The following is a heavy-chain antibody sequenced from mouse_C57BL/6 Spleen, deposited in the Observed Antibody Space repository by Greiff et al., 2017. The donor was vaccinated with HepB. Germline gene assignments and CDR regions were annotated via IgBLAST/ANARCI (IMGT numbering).Heavy chain of an antibody. CDR3: ARHEGGAYGNYAWFAY. J-gene: IGHJ3*01. Sequence: LVESGAELVKPGASVKLSCKASGYTFTEYTIHWVKQRSGQGLEWIGWFYPGSGSIKYNEKFKDKATLTADKSSSTVYMELSRLTSEDSAVYFCARHEGGAYGNYAWFAYWGQGTLVTVSA. CDR1: GYTFTEYT. V-gene: IGHV1-62-2*01. CDR2: FYPGSGSI. D-gene: IGHD2-1*01.